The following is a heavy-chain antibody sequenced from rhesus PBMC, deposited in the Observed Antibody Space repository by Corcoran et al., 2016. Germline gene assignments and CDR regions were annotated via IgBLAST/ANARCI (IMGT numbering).Heavy chain of an antibody. V-gene: IGHV3S5*01. D-gene: IGHD6-25*01. Sequence: EVQLVESGGGLVQPGGSLRLSWAASGLIFSRYGMSWVRQAPGKGLEWVSYISNYGSSTYYADSVQGRFTISRDNSKNTLSLQMSSLRGEDTAVYYCAKGGRSGSWNSDRFDVWGPGVLVTVSS. CDR1: GLIFSRYG. J-gene: IGHJ5-1*01. CDR2: ISNYGSST. CDR3: AKGGRSGSWNSDRFDV.